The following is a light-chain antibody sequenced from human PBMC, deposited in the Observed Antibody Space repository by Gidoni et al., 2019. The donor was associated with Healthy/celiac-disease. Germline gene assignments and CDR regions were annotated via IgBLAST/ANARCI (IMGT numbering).Light chain of an antibody. J-gene: IGKJ3*01. CDR2: EES. CDR3: QQRSNWPPT. Sequence: EIVLTQSPATLSLSPGERATLSCRASQSVSSYLAWYQQTPGQAPRLLIYEESNRATGIPARFSGSGSGTDFTLTISSLEPEDFAVYYCQQRSNWPPTFGPGTKVDIK. CDR1: QSVSSY. V-gene: IGKV3-11*01.